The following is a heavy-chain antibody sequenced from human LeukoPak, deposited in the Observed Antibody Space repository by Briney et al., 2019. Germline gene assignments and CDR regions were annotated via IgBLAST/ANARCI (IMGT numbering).Heavy chain of an antibody. CDR2: ISAYNGNT. CDR1: GYTFTSYG. CDR3: ARVPSAPDDSSSWYWTYYYYGMDV. Sequence: ASVKVSCKASGYTFTSYGISWVRQAPGQGLEWMGWISAYNGNTNYAQKLQGRVTMTTDTSTSTAYMELRSLRSDDTAVYYCARVPSAPDDSSSWYWTYYYYGMDVWGQGTTVTVSS. D-gene: IGHD6-13*01. J-gene: IGHJ6*02. V-gene: IGHV1-18*01.